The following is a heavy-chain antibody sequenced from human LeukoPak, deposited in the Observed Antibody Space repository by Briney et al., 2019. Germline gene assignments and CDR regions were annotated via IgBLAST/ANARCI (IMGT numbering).Heavy chain of an antibody. J-gene: IGHJ6*03. D-gene: IGHD3-10*01. CDR1: GFTFSSYW. Sequence: GGSLRLSCAASGFTFSSYWMSWVRQAPGKGLEWVANIKKDGSEKYYVDSVKGRFTISRDNAKNSLYLQMNSLRAEDTAVYYCARDKALMLRGVIIRENYYYYMDVWGKGTTVTISS. V-gene: IGHV3-7*01. CDR2: IKKDGSEK. CDR3: ARDKALMLRGVIIRENYYYYMDV.